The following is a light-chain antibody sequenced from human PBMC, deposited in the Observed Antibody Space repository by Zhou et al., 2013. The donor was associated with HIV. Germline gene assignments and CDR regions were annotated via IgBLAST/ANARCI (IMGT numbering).Light chain of an antibody. J-gene: IGKJ4*01. CDR3: QQYNNWPPLT. V-gene: IGKV3-15*01. Sequence: PGERATLSCRTSQSIRSNNLAWYQHRPGQAPRLLIYDAFKRATGIPARFSGSGSGTEFTLTINSLQSEDFAIYYCQQYNNWPPLTFGGGTRVEIK. CDR2: DAF. CDR1: QSIRSN.